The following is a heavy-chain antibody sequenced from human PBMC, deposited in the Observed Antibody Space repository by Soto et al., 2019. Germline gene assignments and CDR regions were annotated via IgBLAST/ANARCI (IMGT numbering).Heavy chain of an antibody. CDR2: ISAYNGNT. CDR3: ARDFTVRPHGGPDY. CDR1: GYTFTSYG. D-gene: IGHD4-4*01. V-gene: IGHV1-18*01. Sequence: GASVKVSCKASGYTFTSYGISWVRQAPGQGLEWMGWISAYNGNTNYAQKLQGRVTMTTDTSTSTAYMELRSLRSDDTAVYYCARDFTVRPHGGPDYWGQGTLVTVSS. J-gene: IGHJ4*02.